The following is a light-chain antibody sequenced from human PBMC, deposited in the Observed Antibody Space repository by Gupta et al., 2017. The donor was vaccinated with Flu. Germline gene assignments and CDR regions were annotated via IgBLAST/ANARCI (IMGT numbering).Light chain of an antibody. V-gene: IGKV1-12*01. Sequence: IQLTLSPSSLSASVGDRVTITCRTSHDIGSWLGWYQQKPGEAPKLLIYSTSNLHSGVPSRFSGSRSGTDFTLTISGLQPEDSATYFCQQANNFPRTFGQGTTLEI. CDR1: HDIGSW. CDR3: QQANNFPRT. J-gene: IGKJ2*02. CDR2: STS.